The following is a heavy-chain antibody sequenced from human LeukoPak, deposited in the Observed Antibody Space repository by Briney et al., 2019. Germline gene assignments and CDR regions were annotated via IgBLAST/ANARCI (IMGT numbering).Heavy chain of an antibody. D-gene: IGHD4-17*01. J-gene: IGHJ6*03. V-gene: IGHV3-30*02. CDR2: IRYDGSNK. Sequence: GGSLRLSGAAPGFTFITYAMHGVRQAQGKGLDGGAFIRYDGSNKYYADSVKGRFTISRDNSKNTLYLQMNSLRAEDTAVYYCAKAGGDYFNYYYYYMDVWGKGTTVTISS. CDR3: AKAGGDYFNYYYYYMDV. CDR1: GFTFITYA.